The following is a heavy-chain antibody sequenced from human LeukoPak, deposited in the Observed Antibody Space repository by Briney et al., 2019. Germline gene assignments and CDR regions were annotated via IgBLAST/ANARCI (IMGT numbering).Heavy chain of an antibody. J-gene: IGHJ1*01. CDR3: NIGPKVVPAARNFQH. CDR1: GFTFNNAW. V-gene: IGHV3-15*01. CDR2: IKSKTDGGTT. D-gene: IGHD2-2*01. Sequence: GGSLRLSCAASGFTFNNAWMSWVRQAPGKGLELVGRIKSKTDGGTTDYGAPVKGRFTISRDDSKHTLYLQMNSLETVDTAVYYCNIGPKVVPAARNFQHWGQGTLVTVSS.